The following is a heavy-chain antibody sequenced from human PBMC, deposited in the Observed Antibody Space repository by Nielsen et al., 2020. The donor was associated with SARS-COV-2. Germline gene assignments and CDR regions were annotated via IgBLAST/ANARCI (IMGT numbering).Heavy chain of an antibody. CDR2: IIPIFGTA. J-gene: IGHJ6*03. D-gene: IGHD1-7*01. V-gene: IGHV1-69*13. CDR3: AGVWNYDFNYYYMDV. CDR1: GYTFTSYA. Sequence: SVKVSCKASGYTFTSYAISWVRQAPGQGLEWMGGIIPIFGTANYAQKFQGRVTITADGSTSTAYMELSSLRSEDTAVYYCAGVWNYDFNYYYMDVWGKGTTVTVSS.